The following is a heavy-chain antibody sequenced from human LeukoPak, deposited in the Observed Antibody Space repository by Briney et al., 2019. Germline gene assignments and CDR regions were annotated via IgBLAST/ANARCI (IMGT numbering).Heavy chain of an antibody. J-gene: IGHJ3*02. CDR2: ISWNSGSI. Sequence: GGSLRLSCAASGFTFDDYAMHWVRQAPGKGLEWVSGISWNSGSIGYADSVKGRFTISRDNAKNSLYLQMNSLRAEDTAVYYCAKAVAGHEAFDIWGQGTMVTVSS. CDR1: GFTFDDYA. V-gene: IGHV3-9*01. CDR3: AKAVAGHEAFDI. D-gene: IGHD6-19*01.